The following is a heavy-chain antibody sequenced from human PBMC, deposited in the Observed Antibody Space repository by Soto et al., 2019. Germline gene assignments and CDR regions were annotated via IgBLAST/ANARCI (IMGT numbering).Heavy chain of an antibody. D-gene: IGHD5-12*01. V-gene: IGHV3-23*01. CDR2: ISGSGGST. CDR3: AKDTYASYVNIVAADAFDI. J-gene: IGHJ3*02. CDR1: GFTFSSYA. Sequence: LRLSCAASGFTFSSYAMSWVRQAPGKGLEWVSAISGSGGSTYYADSVKGRFTISRDNSKNTLYLQMNSLRAEDTAVYYCAKDTYASYVNIVAADAFDIWGQGTMVTVSS.